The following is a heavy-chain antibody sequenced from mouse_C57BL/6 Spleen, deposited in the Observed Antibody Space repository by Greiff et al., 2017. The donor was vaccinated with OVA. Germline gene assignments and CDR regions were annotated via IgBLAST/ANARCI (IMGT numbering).Heavy chain of an antibody. D-gene: IGHD2-4*01. Sequence: EVQRVESGGGLVKPGGSLKLSCAASGFTFSDYGMHWVRQAPEKGLEWVAYISSGSSTIYYADTVKGRFTISRDNAKNTLFLQMTSLRSEDTAMYYCARPYDYDEGYYAMDYWGQGTSVTVSS. CDR2: ISSGSSTI. J-gene: IGHJ4*01. CDR3: ARPYDYDEGYYAMDY. CDR1: GFTFSDYG. V-gene: IGHV5-17*01.